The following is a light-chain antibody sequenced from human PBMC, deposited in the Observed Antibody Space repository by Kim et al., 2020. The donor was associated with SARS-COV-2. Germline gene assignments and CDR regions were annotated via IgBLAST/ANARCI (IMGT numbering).Light chain of an antibody. Sequence: SPGDRATLSCRASQNIDTYLAWYQQRPGQAPRLLVYDASNGATGVPDRFSGSGSGTDFTLTISSLEPEDFSIYYCQQRNSWPPAVTFGGGTKLEI. CDR2: DAS. CDR3: QQRNSWPPAVT. V-gene: IGKV3-11*01. CDR1: QNIDTY. J-gene: IGKJ4*01.